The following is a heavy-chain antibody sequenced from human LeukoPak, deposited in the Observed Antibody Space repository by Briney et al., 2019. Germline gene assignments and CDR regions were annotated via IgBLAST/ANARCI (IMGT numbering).Heavy chain of an antibody. CDR3: ARIAAAGNWFDP. D-gene: IGHD6-13*01. CDR1: GFTFSSYS. V-gene: IGHV3-48*04. Sequence: GGSLRLSCAASGFTFSSYSMNWVRQAPGKGLEWVSYISSSGSTIYYADSVKGRFTISRDNAKNSLYLQMNSLRAEDTAVYYCARIAAAGNWFDPWGQGTLVTVSS. J-gene: IGHJ5*02. CDR2: ISSSGSTI.